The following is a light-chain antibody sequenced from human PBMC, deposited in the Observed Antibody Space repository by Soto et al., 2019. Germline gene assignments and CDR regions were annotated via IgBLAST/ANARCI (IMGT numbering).Light chain of an antibody. V-gene: IGKV3-20*01. J-gene: IGKJ1*01. CDR1: QSVLGDY. Sequence: EIVLTQSPRTLSLSPGERATLSCRASQSVLGDYLACVQQKPGQAPRLLIYVASSRAPAIPDRFSGSGSVTDFPRTISRLVPEDFAVYYCHQYPSPPWTLGQGTRVETK. CDR2: VAS. CDR3: HQYPSPPWT.